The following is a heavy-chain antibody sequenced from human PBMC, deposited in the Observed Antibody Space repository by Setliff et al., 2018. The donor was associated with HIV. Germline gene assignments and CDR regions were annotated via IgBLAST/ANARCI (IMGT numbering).Heavy chain of an antibody. CDR2: ITPIFGTP. J-gene: IGHJ3*02. CDR1: GGTFSSYA. Sequence: SVKVSCKASGGTFSSYALSWVRQAPGQGLEWMGGITPIFGTPNYAQKFQVRVTMTADESTSTAYMELSSLRTEDTSVYYCAGYCTGGGTCGAFEIWGQGTTVTVSS. CDR3: AGYCTGGGTCGAFEI. V-gene: IGHV1-69*13. D-gene: IGHD2-8*02.